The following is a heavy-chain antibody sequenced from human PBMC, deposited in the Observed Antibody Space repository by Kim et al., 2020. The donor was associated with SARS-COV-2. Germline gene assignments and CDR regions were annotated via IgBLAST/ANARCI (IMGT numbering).Heavy chain of an antibody. J-gene: IGHJ5*02. CDR2: ISWNSANI. V-gene: IGHV3-9*01. CDR1: GFTFEDYA. CDR3: AKDSGP. Sequence: GGSLRLSCAASGFTFEDYAMHWVRQPPGKGLEWVSGISWNSANIGYADSVKGRFTISRDNAQSSLYLQMNSLRTEDTAFYYCAKDSGPWGQGTLGTFSS.